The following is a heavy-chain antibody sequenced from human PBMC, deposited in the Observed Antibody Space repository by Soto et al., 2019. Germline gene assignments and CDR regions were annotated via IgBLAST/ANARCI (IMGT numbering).Heavy chain of an antibody. CDR1: GGSITSSSYY. J-gene: IGHJ4*02. Sequence: SETLSLTCTVSGGSITSSSYYWGWIRQPPGKGLEWIGSIYYSGSTYYNPSLKSRVTISVDTSKNQFSLKLSSVTAADTAVYYCASQEVGGSYVYIFDLWGQRSLVTGSS. V-gene: IGHV4-39*01. CDR3: ASQEVGGSYVYIFDL. CDR2: IYYSGST. D-gene: IGHD1-26*01.